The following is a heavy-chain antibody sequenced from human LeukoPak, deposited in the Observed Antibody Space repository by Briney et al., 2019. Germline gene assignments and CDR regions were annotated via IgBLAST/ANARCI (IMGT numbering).Heavy chain of an antibody. D-gene: IGHD5-24*01. CDR2: ISGSGAST. J-gene: IGHJ4*02. Sequence: GGSLRLSCAASGFTFSSYAMSWVRQAPGKGLEWVSAISGSGASTYYADSVKGRFTISRDNSKNTLYLQMNSLRAEDTAVYYCAKDRINMATIFGERYWGQGTLVTVSS. V-gene: IGHV3-23*01. CDR3: AKDRINMATIFGERY. CDR1: GFTFSSYA.